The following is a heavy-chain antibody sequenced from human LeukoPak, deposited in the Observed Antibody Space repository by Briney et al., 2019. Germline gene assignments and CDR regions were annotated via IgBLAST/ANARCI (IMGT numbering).Heavy chain of an antibody. Sequence: ASVKVSCKASGYTFTGYYMHWVRQAPGQGLEWMGWINPNNGGTNNAQKFQGRVTITADVSTSTAYMELSSLTSEDTAVYYCAGKSCSGTDCYAIYYFDHWGQGSLVTVYS. CDR1: GYTFTGYY. CDR2: INPNNGGT. V-gene: IGHV1-2*02. D-gene: IGHD2-2*01. J-gene: IGHJ4*02. CDR3: AGKSCSGTDCYAIYYFDH.